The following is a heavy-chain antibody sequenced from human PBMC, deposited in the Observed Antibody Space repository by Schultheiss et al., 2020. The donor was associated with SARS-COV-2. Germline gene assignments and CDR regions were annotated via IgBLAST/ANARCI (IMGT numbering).Heavy chain of an antibody. V-gene: IGHV3-23*01. Sequence: GGSLRLSCAASGFTFSYYYMSGVRQAPGKGLEWVSAISGSGGSTYYADSVKGRFTISRDNSKNTLYLQMNSLRAEDTAVYYCASDRAVAGTYYYGMDVWGQGTTVTVSS. D-gene: IGHD6-19*01. CDR2: ISGSGGST. J-gene: IGHJ6*02. CDR1: GFTFSYYY. CDR3: ASDRAVAGTYYYGMDV.